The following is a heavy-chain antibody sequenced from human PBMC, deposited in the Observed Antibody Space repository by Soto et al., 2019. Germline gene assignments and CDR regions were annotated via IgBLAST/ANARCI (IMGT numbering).Heavy chain of an antibody. Sequence: SVKVSCKASGGTFSSYTISWVRQAPGQGLEWMGWISPILGIANYAQKFQGRVTITADTSTSTAYMELRSLRSDDTAVYYCARIFFRGRAGQYYYDSSGYYRYWGQGTLVTVSS. V-gene: IGHV1-69*02. CDR1: GGTFSSYT. D-gene: IGHD3-22*01. CDR2: ISPILGIA. J-gene: IGHJ4*02. CDR3: ARIFFRGRAGQYYYDSSGYYRY.